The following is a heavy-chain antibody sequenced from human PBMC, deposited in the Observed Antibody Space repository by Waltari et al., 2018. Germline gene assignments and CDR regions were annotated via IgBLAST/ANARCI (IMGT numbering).Heavy chain of an antibody. Sequence: QLQLQESGPGLVKPSETLSLTCTVSGGSISSSSYYWGWIRQPPGKGLEWIGSIYYSGSTYYNPSLKSRVTISVDTSKNQFSLKLSSVTAADTAVYYCARHRLRWPFDYWGQGTLVTVSS. CDR2: IYYSGST. V-gene: IGHV4-39*01. CDR3: ARHRLRWPFDY. D-gene: IGHD4-17*01. CDR1: GGSISSSSYY. J-gene: IGHJ4*02.